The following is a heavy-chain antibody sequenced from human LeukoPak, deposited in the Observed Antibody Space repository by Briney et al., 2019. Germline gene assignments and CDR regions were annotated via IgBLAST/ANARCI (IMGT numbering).Heavy chain of an antibody. CDR3: ARHPTVRSRWSARFYWYFDL. CDR1: GVSISSSNW. V-gene: IGHV4-4*02. J-gene: IGHJ2*01. D-gene: IGHD6-19*01. CDR2: IYHSGNT. Sequence: KPSETLSLTCAVSGVSISSSNWWSWVRQPPGTGLEWFGEIYHSGNTNYNPSLKSRATISVDKSKNQFFLKLSSVTAADTAVYYCARHPTVRSRWSARFYWYFDLWGRGTLVTVS.